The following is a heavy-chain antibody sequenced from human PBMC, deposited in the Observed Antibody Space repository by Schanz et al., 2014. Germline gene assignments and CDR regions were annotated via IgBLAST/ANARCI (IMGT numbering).Heavy chain of an antibody. V-gene: IGHV3-23*01. CDR1: KFTFSNYA. D-gene: IGHD3-22*01. CDR3: AKIRYDSSGYYLPYYGMDV. Sequence: EVQLLESGGGLVQPGGSLRLSCAASKFTFSNYAMSWVRQAPGKGLEWVAGISGSGGSTDYADSVKGRFIIPRDNSKNTLYLQMNSLRAEDTAVYYCAKIRYDSSGYYLPYYGMDVWGQGTTVIVSS. CDR2: ISGSGGST. J-gene: IGHJ6*02.